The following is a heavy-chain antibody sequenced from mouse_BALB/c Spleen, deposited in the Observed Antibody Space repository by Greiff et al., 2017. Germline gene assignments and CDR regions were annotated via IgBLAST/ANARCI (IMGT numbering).Heavy chain of an antibody. CDR1: GFTFSSYG. J-gene: IGHJ3*01. V-gene: IGHV5-6*01. CDR2: ISSGGSYT. Sequence: EVQVVESGGDLVKPGGSLKLSCAASGFTFSSYGMSWVRQTPDKRLEWVATISSGGSYTYYPDSVKGRFTISRDNAKNTLYLQMSSLKSEDTAMYYCAREDGNYGVWAYWGQGTLVTVSA. D-gene: IGHD2-1*01. CDR3: AREDGNYGVWAY.